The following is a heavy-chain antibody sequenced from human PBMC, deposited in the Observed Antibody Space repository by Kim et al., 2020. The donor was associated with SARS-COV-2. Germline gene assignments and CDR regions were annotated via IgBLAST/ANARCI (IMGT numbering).Heavy chain of an antibody. V-gene: IGHV4-34*01. Sequence: SETLSLTCAVYGGSFSGYYWSWIRQPPGKGLEWIGEINHSGSTNYNPSLKSRVTISVDTSKNQFSLKLSSVTAADTAVYYCARGTTVRSGRVAFDIWGQGTMVTVSS. J-gene: IGHJ3*02. CDR2: INHSGST. D-gene: IGHD4-17*01. CDR3: ARGTTVRSGRVAFDI. CDR1: GGSFSGYY.